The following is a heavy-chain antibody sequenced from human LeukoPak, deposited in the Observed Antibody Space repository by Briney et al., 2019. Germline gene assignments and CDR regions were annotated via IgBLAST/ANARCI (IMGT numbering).Heavy chain of an antibody. D-gene: IGHD1-26*01. CDR1: GFTFSSYG. V-gene: IGHV3-33*01. CDR3: ARDRDSGSLYSDY. Sequence: GGSLRLSCAASGFTFSSYGMNWVRQAPGKGMEGGAVICYDGSNHYYAPSVHGPFPISRDNSKNTLYLQMNSLRAEDTAVYYCARDRDSGSLYSDYWGQGTLVTVSS. J-gene: IGHJ4*02. CDR2: ICYDGSNH.